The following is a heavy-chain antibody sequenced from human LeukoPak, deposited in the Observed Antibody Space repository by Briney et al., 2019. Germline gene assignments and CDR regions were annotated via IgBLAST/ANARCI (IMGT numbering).Heavy chain of an antibody. CDR3: ARVVIAAAGTPAPKSTNWFDP. D-gene: IGHD6-13*01. CDR2: INSDGSST. V-gene: IGHV3-74*01. J-gene: IGHJ5*02. Sequence: GGSLRLSCAASGFTFSSYWMHWVRQAPGKGLVWVSRINSDGSSTSYADSVKGRFTISRDNAKNTLYLQMNSLRAEDTAVYYCARVVIAAAGTPAPKSTNWFDPWGQGTLVTVSS. CDR1: GFTFSSYW.